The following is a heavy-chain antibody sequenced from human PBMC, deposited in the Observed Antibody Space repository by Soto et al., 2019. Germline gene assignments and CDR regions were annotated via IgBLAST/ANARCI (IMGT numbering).Heavy chain of an antibody. V-gene: IGHV3-23*01. D-gene: IGHD3-22*01. CDR3: AKDLNYYDSSGYYYFDY. J-gene: IGHJ4*02. CDR1: GFTFSSYA. CDR2: ISGSGGST. Sequence: PGGSLRLSCAASGFTFSSYAMSWVRQAPGKGLEWVSAISGSGGSTYYADSVKGRFTISRDNSKNTLYLQMNSLRAEDTAVYYCAKDLNYYDSSGYYYFDYWGQGTLVTVSS.